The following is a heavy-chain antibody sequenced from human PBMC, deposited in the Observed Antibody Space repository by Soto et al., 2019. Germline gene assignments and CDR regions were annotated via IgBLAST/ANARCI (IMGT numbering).Heavy chain of an antibody. Sequence: ASVKVSCKTSGYTFTNFGLSWVRQAPGQGLERMGWISAYNGNTNYAQNFQGRVTMTTDTSTSTAYMELRSLRSDDTSVYYCARRRTPIAYSAQRSLVTVSS. CDR3: ARRRTPIAY. CDR1: GYTFTNFG. V-gene: IGHV1-18*01. J-gene: IGHJ4*02. D-gene: IGHD2-15*01. CDR2: ISAYNGNT.